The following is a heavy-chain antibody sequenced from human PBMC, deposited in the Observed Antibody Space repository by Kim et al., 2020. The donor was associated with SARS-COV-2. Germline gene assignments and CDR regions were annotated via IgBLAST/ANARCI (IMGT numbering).Heavy chain of an antibody. J-gene: IGHJ3*02. Sequence: SETLSLTCAVYGGSFSGYYWSWIRQPPGKGLEWIGEINHSGSTNYNPSLKSRVTISVDTSKNQFSLKLSSVTAADTAVYYCARVYQLPFWGAFDIWGQGTMVTVSS. CDR1: GGSFSGYY. D-gene: IGHD2-2*01. V-gene: IGHV4-34*01. CDR3: ARVYQLPFWGAFDI. CDR2: INHSGST.